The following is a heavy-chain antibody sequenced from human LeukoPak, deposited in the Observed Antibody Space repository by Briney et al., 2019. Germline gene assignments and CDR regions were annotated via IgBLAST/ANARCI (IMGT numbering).Heavy chain of an antibody. CDR2: ISYDGSNK. D-gene: IGHD2-15*01. J-gene: IGHJ4*02. V-gene: IGHV3-30*18. Sequence: QTGGSLRLSCAASGFTFSSYGMHWVRQAPGKGLEWVAVISYDGSNKYYADSVKGRFTISRDNSKNTLYLQMNSLRAEDTAVYYCAKDGYCSGGSCEKAPFDYWGQGTLVTVSS. CDR1: GFTFSSYG. CDR3: AKDGYCSGGSCEKAPFDY.